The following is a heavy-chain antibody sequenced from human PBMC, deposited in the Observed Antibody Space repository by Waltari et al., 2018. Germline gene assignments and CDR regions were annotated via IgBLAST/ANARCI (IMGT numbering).Heavy chain of an antibody. Sequence: EVQLVESGGGLVQPGGSLRLSCAASGFTFSSYWMSWVRQAPGKGLEWVANIKEDGSEKSYVDSVKGRFTISRDNAKNSLSLQMNSLRAEDTAVYYCARISSTATRDSWGRGTLVTGSS. V-gene: IGHV3-7*01. CDR3: ARISSTATRDS. J-gene: IGHJ4*02. CDR2: IKEDGSEK. CDR1: GFTFSSYW. D-gene: IGHD6-6*01.